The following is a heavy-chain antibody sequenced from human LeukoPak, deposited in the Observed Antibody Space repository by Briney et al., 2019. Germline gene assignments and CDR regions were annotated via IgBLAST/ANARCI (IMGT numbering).Heavy chain of an antibody. CDR2: ISSSSSYI. D-gene: IGHD3-3*01. V-gene: IGHV3-21*01. Sequence: PGGSLRLSCAASGFTFSSYSMNWVRQAPGKGLEWVSSISSSSSYIYYADSVKGRFTISRDNAKNSLYLQMNSLRAEDTAVYYCARDWDYDFWCGYHHDAFDIWGQGTMVTVSS. CDR3: ARDWDYDFWCGYHHDAFDI. CDR1: GFTFSSYS. J-gene: IGHJ3*02.